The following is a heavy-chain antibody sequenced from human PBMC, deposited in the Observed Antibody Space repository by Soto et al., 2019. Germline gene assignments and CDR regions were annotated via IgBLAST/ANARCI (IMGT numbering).Heavy chain of an antibody. V-gene: IGHV4-34*01. D-gene: IGHD1-1*01. J-gene: IGHJ3*02. CDR2: MSHSGGT. CDR1: GGFVSSGNYY. Sequence: QEQLQQWGAGLLKPSETLSLTCADYGGFVSSGNYYWSWIRQPPGKGLEWIGEMSHSGGTHFNPSLKSPFTISVDTSKNQFSLKMSSVTAADTALYYCARVERGTATTVVDAFDIWGPGTMVTVSS. CDR3: ARVERGTATTVVDAFDI.